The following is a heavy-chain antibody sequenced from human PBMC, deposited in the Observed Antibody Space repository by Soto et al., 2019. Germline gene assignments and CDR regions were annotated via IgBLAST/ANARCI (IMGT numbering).Heavy chain of an antibody. D-gene: IGHD3-9*01. CDR2: INHSGST. V-gene: IGHV4-34*01. CDR1: GGSFSGYY. J-gene: IGHJ4*02. CDR3: ARHKYYDILTGYYPAFDY. Sequence: PSETLSLTCAVYGGSFSGYYWSWIRQPPGKGLEWIGEINHSGSTNYNPSLKSRVTISVDTSKNQFSLKLSSVTAADTAVYYCARHKYYDILTGYYPAFDYRGQGTLVTVSS.